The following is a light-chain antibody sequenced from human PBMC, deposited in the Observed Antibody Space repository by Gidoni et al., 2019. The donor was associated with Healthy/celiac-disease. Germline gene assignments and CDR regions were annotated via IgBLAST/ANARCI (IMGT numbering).Light chain of an antibody. Sequence: DIQMTQSPSSLSASVGDRVTITCQASQDISNYLNWYQKKPGKAPKLLIYDASNLEIGVPSRFSGSGSGTDFTFTISSLQPEDIATYYWQQYDNLPYTFGQGTKLEIK. J-gene: IGKJ2*01. CDR3: QQYDNLPYT. V-gene: IGKV1-33*01. CDR1: QDISNY. CDR2: DAS.